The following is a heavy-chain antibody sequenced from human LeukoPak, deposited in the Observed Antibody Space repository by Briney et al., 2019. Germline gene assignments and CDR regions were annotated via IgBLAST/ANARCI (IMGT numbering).Heavy chain of an antibody. Sequence: GGSLRPSCAASGFTFRNYAMSWVRQAPGKGLEWVSAINNNGDSTYYADSVKGRFTISRDNSKNTLHLQMNSLRAEDTAVYYCAKDRPHFDYWGQGNLVTVSS. V-gene: IGHV3-23*01. CDR1: GFTFRNYA. J-gene: IGHJ4*02. CDR3: AKDRPHFDY. CDR2: INNNGDST.